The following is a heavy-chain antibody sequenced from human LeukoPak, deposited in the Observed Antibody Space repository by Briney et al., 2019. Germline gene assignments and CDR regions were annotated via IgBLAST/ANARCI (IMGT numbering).Heavy chain of an antibody. CDR1: GFTFSSYW. J-gene: IGHJ3*02. Sequence: PGGSLRLSCAASGFTFSSYWMSWVCQAPGKGLEWVANIKQGGSEKYYVDSVKGRFTISRDNAKNSLYLQMNSLRAEDTAVYYCARVRYSGSYYVGVDAFDIWGQGTMVTVSS. CDR2: IKQGGSEK. CDR3: ARVRYSGSYYVGVDAFDI. V-gene: IGHV3-7*01. D-gene: IGHD1-26*01.